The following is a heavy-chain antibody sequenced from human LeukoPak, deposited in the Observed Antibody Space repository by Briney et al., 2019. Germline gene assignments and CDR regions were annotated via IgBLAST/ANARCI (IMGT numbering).Heavy chain of an antibody. CDR3: ARVISGSLYY. CDR1: GYTFTVYY. CDR2: INPNSGGT. D-gene: IGHD1-26*01. V-gene: IGHV1-2*02. J-gene: IGHJ4*02. Sequence: GASVKVSFKASGYTFTVYYIHWVRQAPGQGLEWMGWINPNSGGTNYAQNFQGRVTMTRDTSISTAYMELSRLRSDDTAVYYCARVISGSLYYWGQGTLVTVSS.